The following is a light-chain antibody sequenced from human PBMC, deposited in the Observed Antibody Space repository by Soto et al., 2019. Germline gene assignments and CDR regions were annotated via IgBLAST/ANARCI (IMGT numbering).Light chain of an antibody. CDR2: GAS. Sequence: EIVMTQSPATLSVSPGERATLSCRASQSVSSNLAWYQQKPGQAPRLLIYGASTRATGIPARFSGSGSGTEFTLTISSLQSEDFAVYYCQHYNELPLTFGGGTRWIS. V-gene: IGKV3-15*01. CDR3: QHYNELPLT. J-gene: IGKJ4*01. CDR1: QSVSSN.